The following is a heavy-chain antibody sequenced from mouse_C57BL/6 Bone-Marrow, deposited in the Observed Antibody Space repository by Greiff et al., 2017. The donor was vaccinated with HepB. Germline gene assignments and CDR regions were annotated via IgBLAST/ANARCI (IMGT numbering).Heavy chain of an antibody. J-gene: IGHJ4*01. CDR2: IYPGDGDT. Sequence: QVQLKESGPELVKPGASVKISCKASGYAFSSSWMNWVKQRPGKGLEWIGRIYPGDGDTNYNGKFKSKATLTVDTSSSTAYMQLSSLTSEDSAVYYCARRQAMDYWGQGTSVTVSS. V-gene: IGHV1-82*01. D-gene: IGHD6-1*01. CDR1: GYAFSSSW. CDR3: ARRQAMDY.